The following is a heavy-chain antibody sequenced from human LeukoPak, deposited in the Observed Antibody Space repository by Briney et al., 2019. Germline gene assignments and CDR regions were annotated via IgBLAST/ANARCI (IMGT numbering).Heavy chain of an antibody. Sequence: GGSLRLSCAASGFTFSSYAMSWVRQAPGKGLEWVSAISGSGGSTYYADSVKGRFTISRDNSKNTLYLQMNSLRAEDTAVYYCARHLGYCSSTSCYYFDYWGQGTLVTVSS. CDR1: GFTFSSYA. J-gene: IGHJ4*02. CDR2: ISGSGGST. CDR3: ARHLGYCSSTSCYYFDY. V-gene: IGHV3-23*01. D-gene: IGHD2-2*01.